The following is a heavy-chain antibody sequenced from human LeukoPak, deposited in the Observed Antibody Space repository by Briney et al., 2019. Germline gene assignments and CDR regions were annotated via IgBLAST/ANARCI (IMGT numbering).Heavy chain of an antibody. Sequence: GASVKVSCKASGYTFTSYSIHWVRQAPGHGLEWMGWINPNSGGTNYAQKFQGRVTMTRDTSISTAYMELSRLRSDDTAVYYCASLGGNRLGITDWFDPWGQGTLVTVSS. V-gene: IGHV1-2*02. J-gene: IGHJ5*02. CDR3: ASLGGNRLGITDWFDP. CDR1: GYTFTSYS. CDR2: INPNSGGT. D-gene: IGHD4-23*01.